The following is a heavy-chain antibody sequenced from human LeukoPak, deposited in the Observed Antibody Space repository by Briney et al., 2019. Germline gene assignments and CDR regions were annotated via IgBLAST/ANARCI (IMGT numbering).Heavy chain of an antibody. D-gene: IGHD6-19*01. V-gene: IGHV4-34*01. J-gene: IGHJ4*02. CDR2: INHSGGS. Sequence: SETLSLTCAVYGESFSGYYWSWIRQPPGKGLEWIGEINHSGGSNYNPSLKSRVTISVDTSKNQFSPKLRSVTAADTAVYYCARDSGGWSLDYWGQGTLATVSS. CDR1: GESFSGYY. CDR3: ARDSGGWSLDY.